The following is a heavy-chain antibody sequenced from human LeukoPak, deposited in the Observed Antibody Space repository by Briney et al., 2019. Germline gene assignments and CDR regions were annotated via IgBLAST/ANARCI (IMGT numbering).Heavy chain of an antibody. J-gene: IGHJ4*02. CDR3: ARQPWWQQGTFDY. CDR1: GFTFSSYE. D-gene: IGHD4-23*01. CDR2: ISSSGSTV. V-gene: IGHV3-48*03. Sequence: SGGSLRLSCAASGFTFSSYEMNWVRQAPGKGLEWVSYISSSGSTVYYADSVKGRFTISRDNAKNSLYLQMNSLRAEDTAVYYCARQPWWQQGTFDYWGQGTLVTVSS.